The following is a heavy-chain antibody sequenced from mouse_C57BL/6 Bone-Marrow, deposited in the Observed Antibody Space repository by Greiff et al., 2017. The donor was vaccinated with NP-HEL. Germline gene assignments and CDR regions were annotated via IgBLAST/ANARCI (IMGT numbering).Heavy chain of an antibody. CDR2: IYPRSGNT. D-gene: IGHD1-1*01. V-gene: IGHV1-81*01. J-gene: IGHJ3*01. CDR3: ARFGSY. Sequence: QVQLQQSGAELARPGASVKLSCKASGYTFTSYGISWVKQRTGQGLEWIGAIYPRSGNTYYNEKFKGKATLTADKSSSTAYMELRSLTSEDSAVYFCARFGSYWGQGTLVTVSA. CDR1: GYTFTSYG.